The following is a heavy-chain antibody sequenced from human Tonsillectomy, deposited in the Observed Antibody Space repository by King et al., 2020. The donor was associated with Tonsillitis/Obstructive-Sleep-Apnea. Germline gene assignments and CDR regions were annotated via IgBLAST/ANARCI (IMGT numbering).Heavy chain of an antibody. V-gene: IGHV3-66*01. J-gene: IGHJ1*01. CDR2: IYSGGST. Sequence: VQLVESGGGLVQPGGSLSLSCAASGFTVSSNYISWVRQAPGKGLERVSVIYSGGSTYYADSVKGRFTISRDNSKNTLYLPINSLRAEDTAVYFCARDYRPAGGYWEYFQHWGQGTLVTVSS. D-gene: IGHD2-8*02. CDR1: GFTVSSNY. CDR3: ARDYRPAGGYWEYFQH.